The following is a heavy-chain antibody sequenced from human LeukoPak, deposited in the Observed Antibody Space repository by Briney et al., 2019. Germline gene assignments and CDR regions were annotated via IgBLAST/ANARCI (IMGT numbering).Heavy chain of an antibody. Sequence: GASVKVSCKASGYTFTSYDINWVRQATGQGLEWMGWMNPNSGNTGYAQKFQGRVTMTRNTSISTAYMELSSLGSEDTAVYYCARALPLSGRLDYWGQGTLVTVSS. J-gene: IGHJ4*02. CDR1: GYTFTSYD. V-gene: IGHV1-8*01. CDR2: MNPNSGNT. CDR3: ARALPLSGRLDY. D-gene: IGHD3-16*02.